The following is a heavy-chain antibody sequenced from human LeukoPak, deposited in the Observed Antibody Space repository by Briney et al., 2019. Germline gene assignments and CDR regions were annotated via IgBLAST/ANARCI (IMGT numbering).Heavy chain of an antibody. CDR1: GYILSNYW. D-gene: IGHD2-8*02. V-gene: IGHV3-74*01. Sequence: AGSLRLSCATSGYILSNYWMHWVRQAPGKGLEWVSRINNDGSSTTYADSVKGRFTISRDNARNTLYLQMNGLRAEDTAVYYCARDGISCTGGHCYFASWGQGTLVTVSS. CDR3: ARDGISCTGGHCYFAS. CDR2: INNDGSST. J-gene: IGHJ4*02.